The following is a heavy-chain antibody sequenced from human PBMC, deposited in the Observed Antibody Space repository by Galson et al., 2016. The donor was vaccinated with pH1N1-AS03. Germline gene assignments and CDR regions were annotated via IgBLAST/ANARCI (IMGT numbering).Heavy chain of an antibody. CDR3: AREEGGFGSNWLQTDAFDI. CDR1: GFTFRTYT. CDR2: ISSTSRYI. V-gene: IGHV3-21*01. J-gene: IGHJ3*02. D-gene: IGHD6-13*01. Sequence: SLRLSCAASGFTFRTYTMNWVRQAPGKGLEYVSSISSTSRYIYYADSVKGRFTISRDNSKNTLYLQMNSLRTEDTALYYCAREEGGFGSNWLQTDAFDIWGQGTMVTVSS.